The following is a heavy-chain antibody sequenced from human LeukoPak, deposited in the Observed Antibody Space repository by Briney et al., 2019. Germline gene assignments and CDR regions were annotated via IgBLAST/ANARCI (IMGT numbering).Heavy chain of an antibody. CDR3: ARGRGVPYYYDSSGYYPADY. D-gene: IGHD3-22*01. CDR1: GGSISSNNW. J-gene: IGHJ4*02. CDR2: IYYSGST. Sequence: SETLSLTCAVSGGSISSNNWWGWIRQPPGKGLECIGHIYYSGSTYYNPSLKSRVTISVDTSKNQFSLRLSSVTAADTAVYYCARGRGVPYYYDSSGYYPADYWGQGTLVTVSS. V-gene: IGHV4-30-4*01.